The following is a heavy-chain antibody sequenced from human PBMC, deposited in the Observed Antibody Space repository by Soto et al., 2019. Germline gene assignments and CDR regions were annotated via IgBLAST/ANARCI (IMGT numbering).Heavy chain of an antibody. D-gene: IGHD1-26*01. Sequence: LSLTCTVSGGSISSGGSYWSWIRQHPGKGLEWIGYIYYSGSTYYNPSLKSRVTISVDTSKNQFSLKLSSVTAADTAVYYCARWVGATSFDYWGQGTLVTVSS. CDR1: GGSISSGGSY. CDR2: IYYSGST. CDR3: ARWVGATSFDY. J-gene: IGHJ4*02. V-gene: IGHV4-31*03.